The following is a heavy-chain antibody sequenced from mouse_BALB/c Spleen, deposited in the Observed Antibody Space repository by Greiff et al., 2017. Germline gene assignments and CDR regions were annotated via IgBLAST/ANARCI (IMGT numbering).Heavy chain of an antibody. V-gene: IGHV3-6*02. D-gene: IGHD1-2*01. CDR2: ISYDGSN. CDR3: ARVSTATAY. J-gene: IGHJ3*01. CDR1: GYSITSGYY. Sequence: ESGPGLVKPSQSLSLTCSVTGYSITSGYYWNWIRQFPGNKLEWMGYISYDGSNNYNPSLKNRISITRDTSKNQFFLKLNSVTTEDTATHYCARVSTATAYWGQGTLVTVSA.